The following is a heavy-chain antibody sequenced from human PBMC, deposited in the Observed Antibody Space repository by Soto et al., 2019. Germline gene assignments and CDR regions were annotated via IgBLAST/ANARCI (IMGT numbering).Heavy chain of an antibody. CDR2: ISSTSGTI. CDR3: ANQKIRFSVAGTLYGLGV. D-gene: IGHD6-19*01. J-gene: IGHJ6*02. V-gene: IGHV3-48*02. CDR1: GFVFSTYS. Sequence: EGQLVESGGNLVRPGGSLRLSCEASGFVFSTYSMNWVRQAPGKGLEWISYISSTSGTIYYADSVKGRFTIFRDNAKNSLLLQMNGLIDDDTTVYYCANQKIRFSVAGTLYGLGVWGQGTTVTVSS.